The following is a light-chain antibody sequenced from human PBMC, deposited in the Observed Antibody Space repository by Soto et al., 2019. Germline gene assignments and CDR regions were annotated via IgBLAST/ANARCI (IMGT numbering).Light chain of an antibody. J-gene: IGLJ2*01. Sequence: QSALTQPASVSGSPGQSITISCTGTNSDIGAFDYVSWYQHHPGKAPRLLIYDVNNWPSGVSDRFSGSKSGNTASLTISGLQDEDEAVYYCSSYTTTTPVVFGGGTKLTVL. CDR3: SSYTTTTPVV. CDR2: DVN. V-gene: IGLV2-14*03. CDR1: NSDIGAFDY.